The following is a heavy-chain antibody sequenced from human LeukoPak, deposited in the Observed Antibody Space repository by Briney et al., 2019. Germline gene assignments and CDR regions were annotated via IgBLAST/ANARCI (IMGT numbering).Heavy chain of an antibody. D-gene: IGHD6-19*01. CDR2: IKQDGSEK. Sequence: GGSLRLSCAASVFTLSSYWMSWARQAPGEGLEWVANIKQDGSEKYYVDSAKGRFTISRDNAKNSLYLQMNSLRAEDTAVYYCAREDGSCWAFDYWGQGTLVSVSS. V-gene: IGHV3-7*01. CDR1: VFTLSSYW. CDR3: AREDGSCWAFDY. J-gene: IGHJ4*02.